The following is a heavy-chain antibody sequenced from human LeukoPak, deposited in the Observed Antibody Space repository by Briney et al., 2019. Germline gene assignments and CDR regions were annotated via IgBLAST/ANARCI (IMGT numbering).Heavy chain of an antibody. CDR1: GYTFTSYG. CDR3: ARAPYDSSGYPFDY. V-gene: IGHV1-18*01. CDR2: ISAYNGKT. J-gene: IGHJ4*02. D-gene: IGHD3-22*01. Sequence: ASVKVSCKTSGYTFTSYGISWVRQAPGQGLEWMGWISAYNGKTKYAQKLQGRVAMTTDTSTSTAYMELRSLRSEDTAVYYCARAPYDSSGYPFDYWGQGTLVTVSS.